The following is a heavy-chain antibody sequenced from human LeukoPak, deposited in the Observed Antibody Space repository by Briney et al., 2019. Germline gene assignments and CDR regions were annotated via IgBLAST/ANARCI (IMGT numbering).Heavy chain of an antibody. V-gene: IGHV3-21*01. J-gene: IGHJ3*02. D-gene: IGHD6-19*01. Sequence: PGGSLRLSCAASGFTFSSYSMNWVRRAPGKGLEWVSSISSSSSYIYYADSVKGRFTISRDNAKNSLYLQINSLRAEDTAVYYCARGTAVAGTRGAFDIWGQGTMVTVSS. CDR3: ARGTAVAGTRGAFDI. CDR2: ISSSSSYI. CDR1: GFTFSSYS.